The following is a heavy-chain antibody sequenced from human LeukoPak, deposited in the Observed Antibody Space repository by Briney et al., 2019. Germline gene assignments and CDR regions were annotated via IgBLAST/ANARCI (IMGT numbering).Heavy chain of an antibody. CDR2: INAGNGNT. D-gene: IGHD6-13*01. CDR3: ARDLVAAAGRPLGY. Sequence: GASVTVSCTASGYTFTSYAMHWVRQAPGQRLEWMGWINAGNGNTKYSQKFQGRVTITRDTSASTAYMELNSLRSEDTAVYYCARDLVAAAGRPLGYWGQGTLVTVSS. V-gene: IGHV1-3*01. J-gene: IGHJ4*02. CDR1: GYTFTSYA.